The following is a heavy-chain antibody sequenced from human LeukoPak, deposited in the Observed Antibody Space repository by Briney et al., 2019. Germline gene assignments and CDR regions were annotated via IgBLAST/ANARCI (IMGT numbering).Heavy chain of an antibody. D-gene: IGHD5-12*01. J-gene: IGHJ4*02. Sequence: SETLSLTCTVSGGSISSYYWSWIRQPPGKGLEWIGYIYYSGSTNYNPSLKSRVTISVDTSKNQFSLKLSSVTAADTAVYYCARVSHSGYSLFDYWGQGTLVTVSS. CDR2: IYYSGST. CDR3: ARVSHSGYSLFDY. CDR1: GGSISSYY. V-gene: IGHV4-59*01.